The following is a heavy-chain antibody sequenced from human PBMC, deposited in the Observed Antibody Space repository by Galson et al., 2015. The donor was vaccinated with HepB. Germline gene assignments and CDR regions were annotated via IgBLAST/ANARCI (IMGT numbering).Heavy chain of an antibody. D-gene: IGHD4-23*01. J-gene: IGHJ3*02. Sequence: LSLTCTVSGGSISSSSYYWGWIRQPPVKGLAWIGTIYYSGSTYYNPSLKSRLTISVDTSKNQFSLKLSSVTAADTAVYYCAREKRYGGNSGDAFDIWGQGTMVTVSS. CDR3: AREKRYGGNSGDAFDI. V-gene: IGHV4-39*07. CDR2: IYYSGST. CDR1: GGSISSSSYY.